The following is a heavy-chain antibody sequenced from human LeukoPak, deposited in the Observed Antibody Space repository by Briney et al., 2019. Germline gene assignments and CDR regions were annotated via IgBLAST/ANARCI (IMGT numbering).Heavy chain of an antibody. CDR2: IYTGGNT. CDR3: ARGVYGDYDFDY. Sequence: GGSLRLSCAASGFTVSSNYMSWVRQAPGKGLEWVSLIYTGGNTYYADSVKGRFTISRDNSKNTLFLQMNSLRAEDTAVYYCARGVYGDYDFDYWGQGTLVTVSS. J-gene: IGHJ4*02. CDR1: GFTVSSNY. V-gene: IGHV3-53*01. D-gene: IGHD4-17*01.